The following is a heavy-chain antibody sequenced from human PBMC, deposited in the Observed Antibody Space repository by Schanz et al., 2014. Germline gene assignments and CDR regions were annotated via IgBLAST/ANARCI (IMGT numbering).Heavy chain of an antibody. Sequence: VQLVESGGGVVQPGRSLRLSCAASGITFSGYSMNWVRQAPGKGPEWVACIGRRGQVIYYADSMEGRFTISRDNAQNSLFLQMNSLRVEDTAVYYCARSYHDDDDYTRALDMWGQGTMVTVSS. CDR3: ARSYHDDDDYTRALDM. V-gene: IGHV3-21*01. CDR2: IGRRGQVI. D-gene: IGHD3-16*01. J-gene: IGHJ3*02. CDR1: GITFSGYS.